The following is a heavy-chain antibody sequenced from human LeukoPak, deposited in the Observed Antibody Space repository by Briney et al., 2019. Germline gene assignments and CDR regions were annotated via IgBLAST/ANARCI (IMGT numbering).Heavy chain of an antibody. CDR2: INHSGST. CDR3: ARGRVTYYDFWRSPFDY. D-gene: IGHD3-3*01. V-gene: IGHV4-34*01. J-gene: IGHJ4*02. CDR1: GGSFSGYY. Sequence: GSLRLSCAVYGGSFSGYYWSWIRQPPGKGLEWIGEINHSGSTNYNPSLKSRVTISVDTSKNQFSLKLSSVTAADTAVYYCARGRVTYYDFWRSPFDYWGQGTLVTVS.